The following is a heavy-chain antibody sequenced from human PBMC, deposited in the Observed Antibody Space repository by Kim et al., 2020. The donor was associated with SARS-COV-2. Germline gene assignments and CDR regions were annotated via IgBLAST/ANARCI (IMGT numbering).Heavy chain of an antibody. D-gene: IGHD3-22*01. J-gene: IGHJ3*02. CDR2: IIPIFGTA. V-gene: IGHV1-69*13. Sequence: SVKVSCKASGGTFSSYAISWVRQAPGQGLEWMGGIIPIFGTANYAQKFQGRVTITADESTSTAYMELSSLRSEDTAVYYCASEIPGRDYYDSSGTWDDAFDIWGQGTMVTVSS. CDR3: ASEIPGRDYYDSSGTWDDAFDI. CDR1: GGTFSSYA.